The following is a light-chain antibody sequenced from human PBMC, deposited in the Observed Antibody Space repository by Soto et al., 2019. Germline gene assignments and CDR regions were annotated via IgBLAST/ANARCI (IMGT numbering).Light chain of an antibody. CDR2: DVS. CDR3: SSFTSSSSYV. V-gene: IGLV2-14*01. J-gene: IGLJ1*01. CDR1: SSDFGIYNS. Sequence: QSALTQPASVSWSPGQSITLLCTGTSSDFGIYNSVSWYQQHPGKAPKLMIHDVSNRPSGVSSRFSGSRSGNTASLTISGLQAEDEADYYCSSFTSSSSYVFGPGTKVTVL.